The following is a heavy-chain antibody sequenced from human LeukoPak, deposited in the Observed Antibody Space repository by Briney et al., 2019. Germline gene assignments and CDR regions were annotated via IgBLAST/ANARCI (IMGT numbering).Heavy chain of an antibody. CDR3: ARAAGVPAARFDY. V-gene: IGHV3-48*04. J-gene: IGHJ4*02. Sequence: GRCLRLSSAASGFTFSYYSMNGVRQAPRKGEERVSNIRYSSETKSYTDSVQGRLTISRDNTKNSLYLQMNSLRAEDTAVYYCARAAGVPAARFDYWGQGALVTVSS. D-gene: IGHD2-2*01. CDR2: IRYSSETK. CDR1: GFTFSYYS.